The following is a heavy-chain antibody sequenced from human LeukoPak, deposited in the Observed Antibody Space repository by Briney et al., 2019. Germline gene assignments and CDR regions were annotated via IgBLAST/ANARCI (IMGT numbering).Heavy chain of an antibody. Sequence: GGSLRLSCAASGFTFSSYGMHWVRQAPGKGLEWVAFIRYHGSNLNYADSVKGRFTISRDNSKDTLFLQMSSLRAEDTAVYYCAKVLTGYCGSTSCPFDSWGQGTLVTVSS. V-gene: IGHV3-30*02. J-gene: IGHJ4*02. D-gene: IGHD2-2*01. CDR1: GFTFSSYG. CDR2: IRYHGSNL. CDR3: AKVLTGYCGSTSCPFDS.